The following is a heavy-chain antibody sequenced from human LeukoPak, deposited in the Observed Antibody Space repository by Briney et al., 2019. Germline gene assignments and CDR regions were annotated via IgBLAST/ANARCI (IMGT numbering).Heavy chain of an antibody. D-gene: IGHD2-15*01. J-gene: IGHJ4*02. V-gene: IGHV1-2*02. CDR3: ARDQPFPLPLYYFDY. CDR1: GYTFTSYD. Sequence: GASVKVSCKASGYTFTSYDINWVRQATGQGLEWMGWINPNSGGTSSAQKFQGRVTMTRDTSITTAYMELSGLNSDDTAVYYCARDQPFPLPLYYFDYWGQGTLVTVSS. CDR2: INPNSGGT.